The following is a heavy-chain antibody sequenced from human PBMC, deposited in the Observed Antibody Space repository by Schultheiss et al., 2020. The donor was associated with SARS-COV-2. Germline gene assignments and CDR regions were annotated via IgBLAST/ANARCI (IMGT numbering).Heavy chain of an antibody. V-gene: IGHV3-7*01. Sequence: GGSLRLSCAASGFTFSSYWMSWVRQAPGKGLEWVANIKQDGSEKYYVDSVKGRFTISRDNAKNSLYLQMNSLRAEDTAVYYCAKESTIFGVVSAYFDYWGQGTLVTVSS. D-gene: IGHD3-3*01. CDR1: GFTFSSYW. CDR3: AKESTIFGVVSAYFDY. J-gene: IGHJ4*02. CDR2: IKQDGSEK.